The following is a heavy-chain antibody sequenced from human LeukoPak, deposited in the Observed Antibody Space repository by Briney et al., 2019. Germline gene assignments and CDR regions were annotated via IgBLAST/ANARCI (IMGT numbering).Heavy chain of an antibody. J-gene: IGHJ4*02. Sequence: PGRSLRLSCAASGFTFSSYAMHWVRQAPGKGLEWVAVISYDGSNKYYADSVKGRFTISRDNSKNTLYLQMNSLRAEDTAAYYCARGVDSSGLYYFDYWGQGALVTVSS. CDR3: ARGVDSSGLYYFDY. D-gene: IGHD6-19*01. V-gene: IGHV3-30-3*01. CDR2: ISYDGSNK. CDR1: GFTFSSYA.